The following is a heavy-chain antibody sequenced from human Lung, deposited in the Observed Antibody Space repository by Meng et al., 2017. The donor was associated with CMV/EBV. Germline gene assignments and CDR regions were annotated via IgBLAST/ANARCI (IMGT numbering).Heavy chain of an antibody. D-gene: IGHD1-26*01. V-gene: IGHV3-30*04. CDR2: ISYDGSNK. CDR3: ARDLRRELSGAFDI. CDR1: GFTFSSYA. J-gene: IGHJ3*02. Sequence: GESXKISCAASGFTFSSYAMHWVRQAPGKGLEWVAVISYDGSNKYCADSVKGRFTISRDNSKNTLYLQMNSLRAEDTAVYYCARDLRRELSGAFDIWGQGTXVTVSS.